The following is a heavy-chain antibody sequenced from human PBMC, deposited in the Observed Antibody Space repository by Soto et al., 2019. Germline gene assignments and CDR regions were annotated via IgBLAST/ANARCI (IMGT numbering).Heavy chain of an antibody. D-gene: IGHD3-3*01. J-gene: IGHJ4*02. V-gene: IGHV4-30-4*01. Sequence: PSETLSLTCTVSGGSSSSGDYYWSWIRQPPGKGLEWIGYIYYSGSTYYNPSLKSRVTISVDTSKNQFSLKLSSVTAADTAVYYCARIFGVVIMGFDYWGQGTLVTVSS. CDR2: IYYSGST. CDR3: ARIFGVVIMGFDY. CDR1: GGSSSSGDYY.